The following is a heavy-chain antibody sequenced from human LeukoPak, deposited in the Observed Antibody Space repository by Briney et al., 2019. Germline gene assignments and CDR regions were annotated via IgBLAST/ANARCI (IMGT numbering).Heavy chain of an antibody. V-gene: IGHV1-2*02. Sequence: EASVKVSCKASGYTFTGYYMHWVRQAPGQGLEWMGWINPNSGGTNYAQKFKGRVTMTRDTSISTAYMELSRLRSDDTAVYYCARDPDPLDWGSFRYFDYWGQGTLVTVSS. CDR2: INPNSGGT. CDR3: ARDPDPLDWGSFRYFDY. D-gene: IGHD3/OR15-3a*01. CDR1: GYTFTGYY. J-gene: IGHJ4*02.